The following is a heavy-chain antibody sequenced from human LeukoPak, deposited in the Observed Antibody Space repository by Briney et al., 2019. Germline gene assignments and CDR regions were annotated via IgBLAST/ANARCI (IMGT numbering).Heavy chain of an antibody. CDR2: INTDGTVT. D-gene: IGHD6-19*01. V-gene: IGHV3-74*01. CDR3: ATKQWLSPPPDS. J-gene: IGHJ6*02. CDR1: GFTFSKYW. Sequence: GSRPLYCAASGFTFSKYWMLWVRQAPGKGLESVSRINTDGTVTTYADSVKGRFTVSRDNADNTMFLQMNSVRDEDTAVYYCATKQWLSPPPDSWGQGTTVTVSS.